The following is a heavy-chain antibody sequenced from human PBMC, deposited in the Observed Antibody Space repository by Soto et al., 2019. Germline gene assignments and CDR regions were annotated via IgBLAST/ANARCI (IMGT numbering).Heavy chain of an antibody. D-gene: IGHD1-26*01. CDR1: GFTFSSYA. V-gene: IGHV3-23*01. CDR2: ISGSGGST. J-gene: IGHJ3*02. CDR3: AKDQVGSGSYVVYAFDI. Sequence: GGSLRLSCAASGFTFSSYAMSWVRQAPGKGLEWVSAISGSGGSTYYADSVKGRFTISRDNSKNTLYLQMNSLRAEDTAVYYCAKDQVGSGSYVVYAFDIWGQGTMVTVSS.